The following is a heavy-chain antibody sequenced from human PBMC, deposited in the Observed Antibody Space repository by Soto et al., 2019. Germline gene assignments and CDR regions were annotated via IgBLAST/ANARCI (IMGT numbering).Heavy chain of an antibody. Sequence: QVQLVESGGGVVQPGRSLRLSCAASGFTFSSYGMHWVRQAPGKGLEWVAVISYDGSNKYYADSVKGRFTISRDNSKNTLYLQMNSLRAEDTAVYYCAKDRVGWELLPKGVLGYWGQGTLVTVSS. J-gene: IGHJ4*02. CDR3: AKDRVGWELLPKGVLGY. CDR2: ISYDGSNK. D-gene: IGHD1-26*01. V-gene: IGHV3-30*18. CDR1: GFTFSSYG.